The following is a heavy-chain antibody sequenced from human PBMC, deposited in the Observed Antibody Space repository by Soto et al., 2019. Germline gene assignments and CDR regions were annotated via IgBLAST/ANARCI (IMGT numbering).Heavy chain of an antibody. V-gene: IGHV3-23*01. CDR2: TSGSGGST. Sequence: GGSLRLSCAASGFTFSSYAMSWVRQAPGKGLEWVSATSGSGGSTYYADSVKGRFTISRDNSKNTLYLQMNSLRAEDTAVYYCAKDPRGPGIAAAGMGIDPWGQGTLVTVSS. CDR3: AKDPRGPGIAAAGMGIDP. D-gene: IGHD6-13*01. CDR1: GFTFSSYA. J-gene: IGHJ5*02.